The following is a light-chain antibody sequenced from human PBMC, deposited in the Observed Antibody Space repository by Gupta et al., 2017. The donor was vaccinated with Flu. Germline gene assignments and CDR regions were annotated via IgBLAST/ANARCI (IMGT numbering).Light chain of an antibody. CDR3: QHLTILAYT. CDR2: AAS. V-gene: IGKV1-9*01. Sequence: GDRFTFALPASQYTIRVLAWYQQKPGKAPKVLIYAASSLQTGVPSRFSGSGSGTAFTLTIPTLQPEDFAAYYCQHLTILAYTFGQGTKLEIK. J-gene: IGKJ2*01. CDR1: QYTIRV.